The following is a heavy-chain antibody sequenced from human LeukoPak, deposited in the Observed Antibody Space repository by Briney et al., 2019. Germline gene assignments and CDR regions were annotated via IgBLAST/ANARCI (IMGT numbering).Heavy chain of an antibody. CDR3: ARGRFYYDSSGYSSFYY. J-gene: IGHJ4*02. Sequence: PGGSLRLSCAVSGFTFSSYSMNWVRQAPGKGLEWVSSISSSSSYIYYADSVKGRFTISRDNAKNSLYLQMNSLRAEDTAVYYCARGRFYYDSSGYSSFYYWGQGTLVTVSS. CDR2: ISSSSSYI. D-gene: IGHD3-22*01. CDR1: GFTFSSYS. V-gene: IGHV3-21*01.